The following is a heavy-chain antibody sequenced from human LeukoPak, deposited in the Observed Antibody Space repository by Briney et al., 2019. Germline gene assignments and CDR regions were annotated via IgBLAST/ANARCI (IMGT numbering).Heavy chain of an antibody. Sequence: GGALRLSCAASGFAFGNSWVHWVRQAPGQGLVWVSLINADWSTATYADSEKGRFTISRDDARNTLSLQMNSLTIEDTAVYYCVVVVEPPDSDGFDVWGQGTMITVSS. CDR1: GFAFGNSW. CDR3: VVVVEPPDSDGFDV. CDR2: INADWSTA. J-gene: IGHJ3*01. D-gene: IGHD1-14*01. V-gene: IGHV3-74*01.